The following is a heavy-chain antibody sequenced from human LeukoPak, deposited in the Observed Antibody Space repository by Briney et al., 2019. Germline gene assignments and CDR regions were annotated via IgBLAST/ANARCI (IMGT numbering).Heavy chain of an antibody. CDR1: GFTFSSYW. CDR2: INTDGRTT. Sequence: GGSLRLSCAASGFTFSSYWMNWVRQAPGKGLVWVAHINTDGRTTTYADSVKGRFTVSRDNAKNTLYLEMNRLRAEDTAVYYCARDNAYMFDYWGQGTQVTVSS. V-gene: IGHV3-74*01. D-gene: IGHD5-24*01. J-gene: IGHJ4*02. CDR3: ARDNAYMFDY.